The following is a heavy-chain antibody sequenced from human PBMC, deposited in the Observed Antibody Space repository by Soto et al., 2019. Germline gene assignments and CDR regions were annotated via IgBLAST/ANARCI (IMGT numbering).Heavy chain of an antibody. CDR2: ISDDGKTQ. V-gene: IGHV3-30*18. D-gene: IGHD6-19*01. CDR1: SFRFSAYG. J-gene: IGHJ4*01. Sequence: QVKLVEFGGAVVQSGRSLRLSCTASSFRFSAYGMHWARQAPGKGLEWMALISDDGKTQFFTESVEGRFTISRDNSRNTLYLQMNRLRPEDTAVYYCVKGGYKTGWPPFDHWGHGTRVTVSS. CDR3: VKGGYKTGWPPFDH.